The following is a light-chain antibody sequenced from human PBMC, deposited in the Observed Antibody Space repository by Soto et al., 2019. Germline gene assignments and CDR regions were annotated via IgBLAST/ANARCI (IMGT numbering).Light chain of an antibody. CDR3: CSYAGSSPHVV. Sequence: QSALTQPASVSGSPGQSITISCTGTSSDVGSYNLVSWYQQHPGKAPKLMIYEGSKRPSGVPNRFSGSKSGNTASLTISGLQAEDEADYYCCSYAGSSPHVVFGGGTQLTVL. J-gene: IGLJ2*01. V-gene: IGLV2-23*01. CDR1: SSDVGSYNL. CDR2: EGS.